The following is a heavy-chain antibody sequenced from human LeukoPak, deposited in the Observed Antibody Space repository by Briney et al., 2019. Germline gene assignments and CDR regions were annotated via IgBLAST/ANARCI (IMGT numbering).Heavy chain of an antibody. Sequence: GGSLRLSCAASGFTVSSNYMSWVRQAPGKGLEWVSAISGSGGNTYYADSVKGRFTISRDNSKNTLYLRMNSLRAEDTAVYYCAKDRTPITIFGVVTFDYWGQGILVTVSS. CDR1: GFTVSSNY. J-gene: IGHJ4*02. CDR3: AKDRTPITIFGVVTFDY. D-gene: IGHD3-3*01. CDR2: ISGSGGNT. V-gene: IGHV3-23*01.